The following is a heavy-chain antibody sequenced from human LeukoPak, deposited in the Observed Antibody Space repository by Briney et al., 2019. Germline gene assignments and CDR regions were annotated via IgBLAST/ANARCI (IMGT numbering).Heavy chain of an antibody. CDR1: GYTFTGYY. Sequence: ASVKVSCKASGYTFTGYYMHWVRQAPGQGLEWMGWINPNSGGTNYAQKFQGRVTMTRDTSISTAYMELSRLRSDDTAVYYCARTFYDTLDSDAFDFWGQGTMVIVSS. V-gene: IGHV1-2*02. CDR3: ARTFYDTLDSDAFDF. D-gene: IGHD2/OR15-2a*01. J-gene: IGHJ3*01. CDR2: INPNSGGT.